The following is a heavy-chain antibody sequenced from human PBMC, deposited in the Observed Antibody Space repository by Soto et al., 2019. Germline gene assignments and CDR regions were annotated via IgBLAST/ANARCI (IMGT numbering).Heavy chain of an antibody. CDR2: IYYIGRN. J-gene: IGHJ3*02. V-gene: IGHV4-30-4*01. D-gene: IGHD2-8*02. Sequence: PSETLSLTCTVSGDSITNGGYYWSWIRQFPGKGLEYIGYIYYIGRNDYNPSLKSRTTFSIDTSKNQFSLRLNSVTAADTAVYYCARQVTGLMGYAYDIWGQGTMVTVSS. CDR3: ARQVTGLMGYAYDI. CDR1: GDSITNGGYY.